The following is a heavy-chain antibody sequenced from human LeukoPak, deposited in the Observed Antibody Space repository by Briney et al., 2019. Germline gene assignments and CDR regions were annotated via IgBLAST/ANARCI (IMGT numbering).Heavy chain of an antibody. CDR2: LNHSGST. J-gene: IGHJ4*02. Sequence: PSETLSLTCAVYGGSFSGYYWSWIRQPPGKGLEWIGELNHSGSTNYNPSLKSRVTISVDTSKNQFSLKLSSVTAADTAVYYCARGGIVGATYDYWGQGTLVTVSS. V-gene: IGHV4-34*01. D-gene: IGHD1-26*01. CDR1: GGSFSGYY. CDR3: ARGGIVGATYDY.